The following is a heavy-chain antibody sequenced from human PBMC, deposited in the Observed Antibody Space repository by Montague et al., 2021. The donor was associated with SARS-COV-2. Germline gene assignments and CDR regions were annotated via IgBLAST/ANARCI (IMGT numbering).Heavy chain of an antibody. CDR2: INHSGST. Sequence: SETLSLTCTVSSDSISSSNYCWDWIRQPAGKGLEWIGEINHSGSTNYNPSLKSRVTIAVDTSKNQVSLKLTSVTAADTAVFYCARSTVTNSLFGFSNKLRSRYNGMDVWGQGTTVTVSS. V-gene: IGHV4-39*07. CDR1: SDSISSSNYC. CDR3: ARSTVTNSLFGFSNKLRSRYNGMDV. D-gene: IGHD4-17*01. J-gene: IGHJ6*02.